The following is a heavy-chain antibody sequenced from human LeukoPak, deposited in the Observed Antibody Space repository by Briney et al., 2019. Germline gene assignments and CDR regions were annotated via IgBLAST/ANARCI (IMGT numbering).Heavy chain of an antibody. V-gene: IGHV1-3*01. CDR3: AKGRFGESDY. CDR1: GYTFTSYA. Sequence: GASVKVSCKASGYTFTSYAMHWVRQAPGQRLEWMGWINAGNGNTKYSQKFQGRVTMTRDTSTSTVYMELSSLRAEDTAVYYCAKGRFGESDYWGQGTLVTVSS. CDR2: INAGNGNT. D-gene: IGHD3-10*01. J-gene: IGHJ4*02.